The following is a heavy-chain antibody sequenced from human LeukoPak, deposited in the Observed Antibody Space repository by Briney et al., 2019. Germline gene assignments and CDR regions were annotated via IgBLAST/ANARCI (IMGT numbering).Heavy chain of an antibody. CDR3: ARHSDYYYGMDV. V-gene: IGHV3-7*01. J-gene: IGHJ6*02. CDR2: IKRDGSEK. CDR1: GFTFSRYW. Sequence: GSLRLSCVASGFTFSRYWMSWVRQAPGKGLEWVANIKRDGSEKNYVDSVRGRFTISRDNAKNSLYLQMNSLRAEDTAVYYCARHSDYYYGMDVWGQGTTVTVSS.